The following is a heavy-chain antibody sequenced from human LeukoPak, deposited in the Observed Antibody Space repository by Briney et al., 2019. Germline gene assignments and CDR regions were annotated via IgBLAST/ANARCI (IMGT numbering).Heavy chain of an antibody. CDR1: GGSISSGGYY. CDR3: ARGGDVRLSLSFDY. J-gene: IGHJ4*02. CDR2: IYYSGST. V-gene: IGHV4-31*03. Sequence: PSQTLSLTCTVSGGSISSGGYYWSWIRQHPGQGLEWIGYIYYSGSTYYNPSLKSRVTISVDTSKNQFSLKLSSVTAADTAVYYCARGGDVRLSLSFDYCGQGTLVTVSS.